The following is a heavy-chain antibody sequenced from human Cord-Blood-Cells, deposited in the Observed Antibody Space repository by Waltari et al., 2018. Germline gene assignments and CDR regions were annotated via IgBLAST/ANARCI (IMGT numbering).Heavy chain of an antibody. Sequence: QLQLQESGPGLVKPSETLSLTCTVSGDSISSSSYYWGWIRQPPGKGLEWIGSIYYSASTYYNPSRKSRVTISGDTSKNQFSRKLSSVTAADTAVYYCARHPVPLGVVIIWYFDLWGRGTLVTVSS. CDR2: IYYSAST. CDR3: ARHPVPLGVVIIWYFDL. D-gene: IGHD3-3*01. J-gene: IGHJ2*01. V-gene: IGHV4-39*01. CDR1: GDSISSSSYY.